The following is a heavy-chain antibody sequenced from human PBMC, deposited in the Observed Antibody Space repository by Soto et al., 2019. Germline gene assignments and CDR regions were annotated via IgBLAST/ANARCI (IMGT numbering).Heavy chain of an antibody. V-gene: IGHV4-31*03. Sequence: QVQLQESGPGLLKPSQTLSLTCNVSNGYINSGGFYWSWIRQHPGKGLEWIGYIFHSGSTLYNPSLNSRVTLSAGTSKNQLSLTLRSVTVADTAVYYCARGGIAGHWFDPWGQGILVTVSS. CDR1: NGYINSGGFY. J-gene: IGHJ5*02. CDR2: IFHSGST. CDR3: ARGGIAGHWFDP. D-gene: IGHD6-13*01.